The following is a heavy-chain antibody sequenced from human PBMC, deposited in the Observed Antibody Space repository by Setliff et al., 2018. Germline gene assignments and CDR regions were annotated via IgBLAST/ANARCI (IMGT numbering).Heavy chain of an antibody. CDR1: GGSISSGGYY. CDR2: IYYSGST. J-gene: IGHJ6*04. D-gene: IGHD3-22*01. V-gene: IGHV4-31*03. Sequence: SETLSLTCTVSGGSISSGGYYWSWICQHPGKGLEWIGYIYYSGSTYYNPSLKSRVTISVDTSKNQFSLKLSSVTAADTAVYYCAREVGYYDSSGYPDVWGKGTTVTVSS. CDR3: AREVGYYDSSGYPDV.